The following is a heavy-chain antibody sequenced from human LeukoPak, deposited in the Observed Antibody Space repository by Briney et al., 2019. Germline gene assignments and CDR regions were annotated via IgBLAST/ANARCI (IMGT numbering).Heavy chain of an antibody. CDR1: GFIFDHYT. CDR2: ISWDGGST. Sequence: GGSLRLSCAASGFIFDHYTMHWVRQAPGKGLEWVSLISWDGGSTYYADSVKGRFTISRDNSKNSLYLQMNSLRTEDTALYYCAKDSGTDYFDYWGQGTLVTVSS. V-gene: IGHV3-43*01. CDR3: AKDSGTDYFDY. D-gene: IGHD1-1*01. J-gene: IGHJ4*02.